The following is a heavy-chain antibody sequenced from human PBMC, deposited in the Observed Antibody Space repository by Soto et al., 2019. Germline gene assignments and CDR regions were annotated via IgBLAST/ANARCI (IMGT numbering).Heavy chain of an antibody. CDR2: IVVGSGNT. J-gene: IGHJ4*02. V-gene: IGHV1-58*01. Sequence: GASVKVSCKASGFTFTSSAVQWVRQARGQRLEWIGWIVVGSGNTNYAQKFQERVTITRDMSTSTAYMELSSLRSEDTAVYYCAADATRRSSSTGASDYWGQGTLVTVSS. D-gene: IGHD6-6*01. CDR3: AADATRRSSSTGASDY. CDR1: GFTFTSSA.